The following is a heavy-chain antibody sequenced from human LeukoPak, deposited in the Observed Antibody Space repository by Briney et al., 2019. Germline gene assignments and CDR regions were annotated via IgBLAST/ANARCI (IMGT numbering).Heavy chain of an antibody. CDR3: ARDNYGPLGY. V-gene: IGHV4-59*01. CDR2: IYYSGST. J-gene: IGHJ4*02. Sequence: SETLSLTCTVSGGSISSYYWSWIRQPPGKGLEWIGYIYYSGSTNYNPSLKSRVTISVDTSKNQFSLKLSSVTAADTAVYYCARDNYGPLGYWGQGTLVTVSS. CDR1: GGSISSYY. D-gene: IGHD4-11*01.